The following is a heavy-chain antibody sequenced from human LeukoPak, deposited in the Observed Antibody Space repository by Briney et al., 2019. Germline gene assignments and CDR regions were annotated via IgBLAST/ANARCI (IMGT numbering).Heavy chain of an antibody. CDR3: ARVDYSGSYYFFDD. Sequence: SETLSLTCTVSGGSISSYYWSWVRPPPGKGLEWIGYIYYSGSTDYNPSLKSRVTIPVDTSKNQFSLKQTSVTAADTAVYYCARVDYSGSYYFFDDWGQGTLVTVSS. D-gene: IGHD1-26*01. CDR1: GGSISSYY. V-gene: IGHV4-59*01. CDR2: IYYSGST. J-gene: IGHJ4*02.